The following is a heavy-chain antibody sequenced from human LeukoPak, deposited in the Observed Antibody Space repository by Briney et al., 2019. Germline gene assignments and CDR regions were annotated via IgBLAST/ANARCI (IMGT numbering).Heavy chain of an antibody. CDR2: IYSSGGT. CDR1: GGSISRSSYY. V-gene: IGHV4-39*07. Sequence: SETLSLTCTVSGGSISRSSYYWGWIRQPSGKGLEWIGSIYSSGGTYYNPPLKSRVTISVDTSKNQFSLKLSSVTAADTAVYYCARHRGGPRAFDIWGQGTMVTVSS. CDR3: ARHRGGPRAFDI. D-gene: IGHD3-10*01. J-gene: IGHJ3*02.